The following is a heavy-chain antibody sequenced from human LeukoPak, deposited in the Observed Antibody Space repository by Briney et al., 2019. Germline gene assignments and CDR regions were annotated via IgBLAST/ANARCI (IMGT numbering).Heavy chain of an antibody. V-gene: IGHV4-34*01. CDR3: AREPNWNGRAFDI. J-gene: IGHJ3*02. CDR2: INHSGST. Sequence: SETLSLTCAVYGGSFSGYYWSWIRQPPGKGLEWIGEINHSGSTNYNPSLKSRVTISVDTSKNQFSLKLSSVTAADTAVYYCAREPNWNGRAFDIWGQGTIVTVSS. CDR1: GGSFSGYY. D-gene: IGHD1-1*01.